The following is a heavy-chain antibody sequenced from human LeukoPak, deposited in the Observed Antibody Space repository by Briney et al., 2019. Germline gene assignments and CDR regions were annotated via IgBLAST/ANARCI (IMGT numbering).Heavy chain of an antibody. CDR1: GGSISSGSYY. CDR2: LFYSGST. V-gene: IGHV4-39*07. D-gene: IGHD3-3*01. J-gene: IGHJ4*02. Sequence: NTSETLSLTCNVSGGSISSGSYYWGWIRQPPGKGLEWIGSLFYSGSTYYNPSLKSRVTISVDTSKNQFSLKVSSVTAADTAMYYCARADEITINGVVRRPGPYYFDYWGQGTLVTVSS. CDR3: ARADEITINGVVRRPGPYYFDY.